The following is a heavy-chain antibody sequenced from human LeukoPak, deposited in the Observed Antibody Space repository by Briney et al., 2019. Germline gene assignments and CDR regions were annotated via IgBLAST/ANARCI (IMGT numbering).Heavy chain of an antibody. V-gene: IGHV3-21*01. D-gene: IGHD6-19*01. CDR2: IISTGTSI. Sequence: GGSLRLSCGASGFSFSTDSMIWVRQAPGKGLEWVSSIISTGTSIYYADSVKGRFTISRDNPQTSLYLQMNNLTAADTAVYYCAAGKYSSGWYVHWGQGTLVTVSS. CDR3: AAGKYSSGWYVH. CDR1: GFSFSTDS. J-gene: IGHJ5*02.